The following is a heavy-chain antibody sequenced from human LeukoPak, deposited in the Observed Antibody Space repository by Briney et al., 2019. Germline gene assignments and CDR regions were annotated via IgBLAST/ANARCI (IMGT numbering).Heavy chain of an antibody. D-gene: IGHD5-24*01. CDR2: IIPILGIA. J-gene: IGHJ4*02. V-gene: IGHV1-69*04. CDR3: ARDGWGLSDGYNSDY. Sequence: SVKVSCKASGGTSSSYTISWVRQAPGQGLEWMGRIIPILGIANYAQKFQGRVTITADKSTSTAYMELRSLRSEDTAVYYCARDGWGLSDGYNSDYWGQGTLVPVSS. CDR1: GGTSSSYT.